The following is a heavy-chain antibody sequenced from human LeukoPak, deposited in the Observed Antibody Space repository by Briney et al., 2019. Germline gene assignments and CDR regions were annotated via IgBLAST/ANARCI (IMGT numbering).Heavy chain of an antibody. V-gene: IGHV1-46*01. CDR2: INPSGGSI. CDR1: GDTFTSYY. Sequence: ASVKVSCKASGDTFTSYYMDWVRQAPGQGLEWMGIINPSGGSIRYAQKFQGRVTMTRDTSTSTVDMELSSLRSEDTAVYYCARNPVTTKYFDHWGQGTLVTVSS. CDR3: ARNPVTTKYFDH. D-gene: IGHD4-11*01. J-gene: IGHJ4*02.